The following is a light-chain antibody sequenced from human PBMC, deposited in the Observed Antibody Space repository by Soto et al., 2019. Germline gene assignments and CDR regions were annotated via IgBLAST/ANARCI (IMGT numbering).Light chain of an antibody. Sequence: DIQMTQSPSTLSASVGDRVTITCRASQSISSWLAWYQQKPGKAPKLLIYKASSLESGVPSRFSGSGSGTEFTLTISSLQPEDFATYYCLQDHNYPRTFGQGTRVEIK. CDR2: KAS. CDR3: LQDHNYPRT. V-gene: IGKV1-5*03. CDR1: QSISSW. J-gene: IGKJ1*01.